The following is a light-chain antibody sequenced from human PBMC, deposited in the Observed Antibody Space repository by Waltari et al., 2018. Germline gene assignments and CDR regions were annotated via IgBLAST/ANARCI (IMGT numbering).Light chain of an antibody. J-gene: IGKJ5*01. CDR1: QSVSSY. Sequence: EIVLTQSPATLSLSPGERAPLSCRASQSVSSYLAWYQQKPGQAPRLLIYAASNRATGIPPRFSGSGSGTDFSLTISSLEPEDSAVYYCQQRSNWPITFGQGTRLEIK. V-gene: IGKV3-11*01. CDR2: AAS. CDR3: QQRSNWPIT.